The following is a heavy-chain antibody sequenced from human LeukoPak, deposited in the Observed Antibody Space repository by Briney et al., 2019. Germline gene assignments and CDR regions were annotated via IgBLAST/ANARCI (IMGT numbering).Heavy chain of an antibody. Sequence: ASVKVSCKASGYTFTSYYIHWVRQAPGQGLEWMGIINPSGDSTSYAQKFQGRVTMTRDTSTSTVYMELSSLRSEDTAVYYCARGGLRAPFDYWGQGTLVTVSS. J-gene: IGHJ4*02. CDR2: INPSGDST. D-gene: IGHD3-16*01. CDR1: GYTFTSYY. CDR3: ARGGLRAPFDY. V-gene: IGHV1-46*01.